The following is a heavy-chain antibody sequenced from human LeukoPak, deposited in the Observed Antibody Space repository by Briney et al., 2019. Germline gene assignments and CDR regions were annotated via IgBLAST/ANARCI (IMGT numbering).Heavy chain of an antibody. Sequence: GASVKVSCKASGGTFSSYAISWVRQAPGQGLEWMGGIIPIFGTANYAQKFQGRVTITADKSTSTAYMELSSLRSEDTAVYYCARRFRWNRRGGYWFDPWGQGTLVTVSS. CDR2: IIPIFGTA. V-gene: IGHV1-69*06. CDR1: GGTFSSYA. J-gene: IGHJ5*02. D-gene: IGHD1/OR15-1a*01. CDR3: ARRFRWNRRGGYWFDP.